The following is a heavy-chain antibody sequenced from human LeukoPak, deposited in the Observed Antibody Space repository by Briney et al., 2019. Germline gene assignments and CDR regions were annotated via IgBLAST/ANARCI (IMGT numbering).Heavy chain of an antibody. CDR2: ISHDGSNK. J-gene: IGHJ6*03. V-gene: IGHV3-30*04. Sequence: PGGSLRLSCAASGFTFSSYAMHWVRQAPGKGLEWVAVISHDGSNKYYADSVKGRFTISRDNSKNTLYLQMNSLRAEDTAVYYCARERGVYYYYYYMDVWGKGTTVTVSS. CDR1: GFTFSSYA. D-gene: IGHD2-8*01. CDR3: ARERGVYYYYYYMDV.